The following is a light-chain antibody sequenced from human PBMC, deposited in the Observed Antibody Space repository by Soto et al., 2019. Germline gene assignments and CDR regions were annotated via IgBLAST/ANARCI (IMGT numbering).Light chain of an antibody. V-gene: IGKV1-5*01. CDR3: QSYNNYSVT. J-gene: IGKJ4*01. CDR1: QGISNW. CDR2: AAS. Sequence: DIQMTQSPSTLSASIGDRVTITCRASQGISNWLAWYQQKPGKAPKLLIYAASSLQSGVPSRFRGSGSGTEFTLSITSLPFDDFSTYFFQSYNNYSVTFGGRTKVEIK.